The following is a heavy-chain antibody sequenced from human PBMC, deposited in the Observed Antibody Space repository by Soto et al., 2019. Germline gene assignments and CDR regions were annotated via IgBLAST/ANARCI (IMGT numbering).Heavy chain of an antibody. Sequence: SVQVSCKASGGTFSSYAISWVRQAPGQGLEWMGGIIPIFGTANYAQKFQGRVTITADKSTSTAYMELSSLRSEDTAVYYCARGASYYYDSSGQENYFDYWGQGTLVTVSS. D-gene: IGHD3-22*01. J-gene: IGHJ4*02. CDR1: GGTFSSYA. CDR3: ARGASYYYDSSGQENYFDY. CDR2: IIPIFGTA. V-gene: IGHV1-69*06.